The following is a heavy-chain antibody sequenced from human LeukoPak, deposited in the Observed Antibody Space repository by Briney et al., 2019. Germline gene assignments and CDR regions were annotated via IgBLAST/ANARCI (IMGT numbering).Heavy chain of an antibody. J-gene: IGHJ5*02. CDR2: IIPIFGIA. CDR1: EGTFSSYA. Sequence: ASVKVSCKASEGTFSSYAISWVRQAPGQGLEWMGRIIPIFGIANYAQKFQGRVTITADKSTSTAYMELSSLRSEDTAVYYCARGGLQAPGWFDPWGQGTLVTVSS. D-gene: IGHD2-15*01. CDR3: ARGGLQAPGWFDP. V-gene: IGHV1-69*04.